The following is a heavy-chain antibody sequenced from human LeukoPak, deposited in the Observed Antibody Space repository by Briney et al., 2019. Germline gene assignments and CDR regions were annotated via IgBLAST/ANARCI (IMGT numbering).Heavy chain of an antibody. CDR2: IYTSGST. V-gene: IGHV4-61*02. CDR3: ARGIDWLRKGWFDP. Sequence: SQTLSLTCTVSGGSISSGSYYWSWIRQPAGKGLEWIGRIYTSGSTNYNPSLKSRVTILVDKSKNQFSLRLNSVTAADTAIYYCARGIDWLRKGWFDPWGQGTRVSVSS. CDR1: GGSISSGSYY. D-gene: IGHD3-9*01. J-gene: IGHJ5*02.